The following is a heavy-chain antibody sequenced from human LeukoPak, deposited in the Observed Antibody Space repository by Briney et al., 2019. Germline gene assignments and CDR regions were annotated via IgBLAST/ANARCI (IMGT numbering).Heavy chain of an antibody. CDR2: IYNSGST. Sequence: SETLPLTCTVSGGSISSSSYYWGWIRQPPGKGLEWIGSIYNSGSTYYNPSLKSRVTISVDTSKNQFSLKLSSVTAADTAVYYCARAVRETPYSSSSHPYYFDYWGQGTLVTVSS. CDR3: ARAVRETPYSSSSHPYYFDY. J-gene: IGHJ4*02. V-gene: IGHV4-39*07. D-gene: IGHD6-6*01. CDR1: GGSISSSSYY.